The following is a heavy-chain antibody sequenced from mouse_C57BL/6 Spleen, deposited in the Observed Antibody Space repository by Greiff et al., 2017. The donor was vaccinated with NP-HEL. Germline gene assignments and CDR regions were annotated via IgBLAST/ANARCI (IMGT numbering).Heavy chain of an antibody. CDR3: ARMRDYGRSSSWFAY. Sequence: QVQLQQPGAELVKPGASVKMSCKASGYTFTSYWITWVKQRPGQGLEWLGDIYPGSGSTNYNEKFKYKATLTVDTSSSTAYMQLSSLTSEDSAVYDCARMRDYGRSSSWFAYWGQGTLVTVSA. D-gene: IGHD1-1*01. J-gene: IGHJ3*01. CDR2: IYPGSGST. V-gene: IGHV1-55*01. CDR1: GYTFTSYW.